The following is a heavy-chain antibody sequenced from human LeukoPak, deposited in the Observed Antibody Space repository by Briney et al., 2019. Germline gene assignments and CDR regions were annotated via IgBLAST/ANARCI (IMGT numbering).Heavy chain of an antibody. CDR1: GGSFSGYY. CDR3: ARQYYDILTGYRFDP. CDR2: INHSGST. V-gene: IGHV4-34*01. J-gene: IGHJ5*02. Sequence: SETLSLTCAVYGGSFSGYYWSWIRQPPGKGLEWIGEINHSGSTNYNPSLKSRVTISVDTSKNQFSLKLSSVTAADTAVYYCARQYYDILTGYRFDPWGQGTLVTVSS. D-gene: IGHD3-9*01.